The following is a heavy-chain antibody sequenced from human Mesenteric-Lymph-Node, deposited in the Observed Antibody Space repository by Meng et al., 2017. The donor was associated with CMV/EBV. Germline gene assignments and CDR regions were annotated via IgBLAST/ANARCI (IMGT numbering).Heavy chain of an antibody. D-gene: IGHD3-22*01. V-gene: IGHV3-7*01. J-gene: IGHJ4*02. Sequence: ESLKISCAASGFTFGTYWMSWVRQAPGKGLEWVANINQDGREKYYVDSVKGRFTISRDNAKNSLYLQMNTLRAEDTAVYYCARDRTPIVVVVPYDYWGQGTLVTVSS. CDR3: ARDRTPIVVVVPYDY. CDR2: INQDGREK. CDR1: GFTFGTYW.